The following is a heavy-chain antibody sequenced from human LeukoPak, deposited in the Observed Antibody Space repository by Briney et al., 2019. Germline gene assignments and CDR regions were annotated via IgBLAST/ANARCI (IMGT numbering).Heavy chain of an antibody. Sequence: SVKVSCKASGYTFNNYAINWVRQAPGQGLEWMGGIIPIFGTANYAQKFQGRVTITADESTSTAYMELSSLRSEDTAVYYCATDRIAAAGTGNFDYWGQGTLVTVSS. D-gene: IGHD6-13*01. CDR1: GYTFNNYA. J-gene: IGHJ4*02. CDR2: IIPIFGTA. V-gene: IGHV1-69*13. CDR3: ATDRIAAAGTGNFDY.